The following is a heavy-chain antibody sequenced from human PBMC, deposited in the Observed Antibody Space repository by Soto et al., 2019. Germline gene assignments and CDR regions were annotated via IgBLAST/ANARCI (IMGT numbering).Heavy chain of an antibody. J-gene: IGHJ4*02. CDR1: GGSFSGYY. V-gene: IGHV4-34*01. Sequence: SETLSLTCAVYGGSFSGYYWSWIRQPPGKGLEWIGEINHSGSTNYNPSLKSRVTISVDTSKNQFSLKLSSVTAADTAVYYCARGHYDFWSGYYSFDYWGQGTLVTVSS. CDR3: ARGHYDFWSGYYSFDY. CDR2: INHSGST. D-gene: IGHD3-3*01.